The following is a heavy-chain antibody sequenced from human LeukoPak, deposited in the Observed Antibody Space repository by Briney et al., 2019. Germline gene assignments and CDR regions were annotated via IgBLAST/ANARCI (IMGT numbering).Heavy chain of an antibody. J-gene: IGHJ5*02. CDR2: IFYTGST. D-gene: IGHD3-10*01. V-gene: IGHV4-59*01. Sequence: PSETLSLTCTVSGGSITSFYWSWIRQPPGKGLEWIGYIFYTGSTDYNPSLKSRVTISIDTSKNQFSLKLSFVTAADTAVYYCARGGGSGRGNWFDPWGQGSLVIVSS. CDR3: ARGGGSGRGNWFDP. CDR1: GGSITSFY.